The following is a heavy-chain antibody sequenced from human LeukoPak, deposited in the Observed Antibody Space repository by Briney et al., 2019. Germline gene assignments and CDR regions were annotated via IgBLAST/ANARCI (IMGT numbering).Heavy chain of an antibody. V-gene: IGHV1-2*02. Sequence: ASVRVSCKASGYTFTGYYMHWARQAPGQGLEWKGWINPNSGGTNYAQKFQGRVTMTRDTSISTAYMELSRLRSDDTAVYYCARDFGDTAFDIWGQGTMVTVSS. D-gene: IGHD3-10*01. CDR2: INPNSGGT. J-gene: IGHJ3*02. CDR1: GYTFTGYY. CDR3: ARDFGDTAFDI.